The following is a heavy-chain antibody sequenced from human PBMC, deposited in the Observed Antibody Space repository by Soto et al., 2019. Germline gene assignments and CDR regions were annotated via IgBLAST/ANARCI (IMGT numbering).Heavy chain of an antibody. CDR3: VRGGYVHAFDY. V-gene: IGHV4-59*01. D-gene: IGHD5-12*01. CDR2: IYYSGNT. CDR1: GGSISYYY. J-gene: IGHJ4*02. Sequence: PSETLSLTCTVSGGSISYYYWGWIRQPPGKGLEWIGSIYYSGNTHYNPSLKSRVAISVDTSMNQFSLNLDSVTAVDSAVYYRVRGGYVHAFDYWGQGALVTVSS.